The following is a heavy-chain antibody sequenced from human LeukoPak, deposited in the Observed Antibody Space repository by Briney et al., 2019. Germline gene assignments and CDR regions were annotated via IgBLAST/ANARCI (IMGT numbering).Heavy chain of an antibody. V-gene: IGHV4-39*07. Sequence: SETLSLTCTVSGGSISSRSYYWGWIRQPPGKGLEWIGSISYRGNTFYNPSLKSRVTISVDTSKNQFSLKLNSVTAADTAVYYCARGDCSTTSCYVDYWGQGTLVTVSS. CDR2: ISYRGNT. CDR3: ARGDCSTTSCYVDY. D-gene: IGHD2-2*01. J-gene: IGHJ4*02. CDR1: GGSISSRSYY.